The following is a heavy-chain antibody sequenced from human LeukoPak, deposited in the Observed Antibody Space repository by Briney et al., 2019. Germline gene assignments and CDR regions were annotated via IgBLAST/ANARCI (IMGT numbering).Heavy chain of an antibody. J-gene: IGHJ4*02. D-gene: IGHD1-26*01. CDR1: GFTFSFNS. V-gene: IGHV3-74*01. CDR3: ARGSGSYYN. Sequence: GGSLRLSCAASGFTFSFNSMHWVRQGPGKGLVWVSRIKRDGSGATYADSVKGRFTISRDNSKNTLYLQMNSLRAEDTAVYYCARGSGSYYNWGQGTLVTVSS. CDR2: IKRDGSGA.